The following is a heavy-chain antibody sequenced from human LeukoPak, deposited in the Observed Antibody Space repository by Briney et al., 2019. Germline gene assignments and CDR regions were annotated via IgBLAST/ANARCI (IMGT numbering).Heavy chain of an antibody. V-gene: IGHV1-46*01. CDR2: INPSGGRT. Sequence: ASVKVSCKASGYTFTGYFMHWVRQAPGQGLEWMGIINPSGGRTSYAQKFQGRVTMTRDMSTSTVYMELSSLRSEDTAVYYCARDGRGLGNYFDYWGQGTLVTVSS. D-gene: IGHD3-10*01. CDR3: ARDGRGLGNYFDY. CDR1: GYTFTGYF. J-gene: IGHJ4*02.